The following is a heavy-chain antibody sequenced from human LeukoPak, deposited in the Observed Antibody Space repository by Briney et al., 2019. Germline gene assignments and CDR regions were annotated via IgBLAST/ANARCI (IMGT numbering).Heavy chain of an antibody. Sequence: GASVNVSCKASGYTFTSYGISWVRQAPGQGLEWMGWISAYNGNTNYAQKLQGRVSMTTDTSTSTAYMELRSLRSDDTAVYYCARDRVITFGGVIASDYWGQGTLVTVSS. J-gene: IGHJ4*02. CDR1: GYTFTSYG. CDR3: ARDRVITFGGVIASDY. D-gene: IGHD3-16*02. CDR2: ISAYNGNT. V-gene: IGHV1-18*01.